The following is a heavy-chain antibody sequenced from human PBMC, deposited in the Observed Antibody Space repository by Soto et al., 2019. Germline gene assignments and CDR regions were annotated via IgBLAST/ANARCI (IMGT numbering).Heavy chain of an antibody. CDR1: GASIISTNW. D-gene: IGHD3-16*01. J-gene: IGHJ4*02. V-gene: IGHV4-4*02. CDR3: ARGKNFVWGS. CDR2: IHHSGTT. Sequence: QVQLHESGPGLVKPSGTLSLTCTISGASIISTNWCTWVRQSPGKGLEWIGQIHHSGTTTYNPSLKSRATISLNKSKNQFSLNLISVTAADTAVYYCARGKNFVWGSWGQGPLVIVSS.